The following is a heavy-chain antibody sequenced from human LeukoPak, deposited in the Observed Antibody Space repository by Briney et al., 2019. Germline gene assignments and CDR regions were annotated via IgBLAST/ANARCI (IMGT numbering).Heavy chain of an antibody. Sequence: PGGSLRLSCAASGFHFSSYWMSWVRQAPGNGLEWVANIKQDGSDKYYVDSVKGRFTISRDNAKNSLYLQVNSLRADDTAVYYCARLTGTTGFDYWGQGTLVTVSS. CDR3: ARLTGTTGFDY. D-gene: IGHD1-1*01. CDR2: IKQDGSDK. V-gene: IGHV3-7*01. J-gene: IGHJ4*02. CDR1: GFHFSSYW.